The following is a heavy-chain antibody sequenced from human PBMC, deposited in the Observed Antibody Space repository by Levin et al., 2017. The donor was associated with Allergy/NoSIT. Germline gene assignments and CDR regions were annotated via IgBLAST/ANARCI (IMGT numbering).Heavy chain of an antibody. Sequence: RGESLKISCQGSGYSFTGYWIGWVRQMPGKGLEWMAIIYPEDSTIRYSPSFQGQVTVSADTSLNTAYLQWSGLRASDTAIYYCARFSGYSSLYWYFDVWGRGTVVTVSS. CDR2: IYPEDSTI. CDR3: ARFSGYSSLYWYFDV. CDR1: GYSFTGYW. J-gene: IGHJ2*01. D-gene: IGHD3-22*01. V-gene: IGHV5-51*01.